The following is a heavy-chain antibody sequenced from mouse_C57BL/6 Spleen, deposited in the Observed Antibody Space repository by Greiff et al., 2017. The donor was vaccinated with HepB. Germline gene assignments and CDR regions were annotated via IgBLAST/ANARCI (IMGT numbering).Heavy chain of an antibody. CDR2: IDPSDSET. D-gene: IGHD1-1*01. CDR3: LFITTVGFDY. V-gene: IGHV1-52*01. Sequence: QVQLQQSGAELVRPGSSVKLSCKASGYTFTSYWMHWVKQRPIQGLEWIGNIDPSDSETHYNQKFKDKATLTVDKSSSTAYMQLSSLTSEDSAVYYCLFITTVGFDYWGQGTTLTVSS. CDR1: GYTFTSYW. J-gene: IGHJ2*01.